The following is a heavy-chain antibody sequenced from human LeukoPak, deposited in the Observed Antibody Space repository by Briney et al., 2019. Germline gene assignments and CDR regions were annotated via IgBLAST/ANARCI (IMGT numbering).Heavy chain of an antibody. CDR1: GGTFSSYA. CDR2: IISIFGTA. J-gene: IGHJ4*02. Sequence: GASVKVSCKASGGTFSSYAISWVRQAPGQGLEWMGGIISIFGTANYAQKFQGRVTITADESTSTAYMELSSLRSEDTAVYYCARSYGEWLRFRYEYYFDYWGQGTLVTVSS. D-gene: IGHD5-12*01. CDR3: ARSYGEWLRFRYEYYFDY. V-gene: IGHV1-69*13.